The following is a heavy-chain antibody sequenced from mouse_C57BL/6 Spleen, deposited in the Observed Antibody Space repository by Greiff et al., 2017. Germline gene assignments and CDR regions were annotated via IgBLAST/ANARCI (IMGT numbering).Heavy chain of an antibody. CDR3: ARDTGTRAMDY. V-gene: IGHV5-16*01. J-gene: IGHJ4*01. D-gene: IGHD4-1*01. Sequence: EVQLVESEGGLVQPGSSMKLSCTASGFTFSDYYMAWVRQVPEKGLEWVANINYDGSSTYYLDSLKSRFIISRDNAKNILYLQMSSLKSEDTATYYCARDTGTRAMDYWGQGTSVTVSS. CDR2: INYDGSST. CDR1: GFTFSDYY.